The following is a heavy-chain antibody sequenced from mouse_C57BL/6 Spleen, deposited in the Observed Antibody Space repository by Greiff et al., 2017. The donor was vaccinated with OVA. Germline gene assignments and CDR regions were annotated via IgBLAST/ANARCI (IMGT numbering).Heavy chain of an antibody. CDR2: IDPETGGT. D-gene: IGHD1-1*01. CDR1: GYTFTDYE. CDR3: TRPYYYGSSHLYAMDY. V-gene: IGHV1-15*01. Sequence: QVQLQQSGAELARPGASVTLSCKASGYTFTDYEMHWVKQTPVHGLEWIGAIDPETGGTAYNQKFKGKAILTADKSSSTAYMELRSLTSEDSAVYYCTRPYYYGSSHLYAMDYWGQGTSVTVSS. J-gene: IGHJ4*01.